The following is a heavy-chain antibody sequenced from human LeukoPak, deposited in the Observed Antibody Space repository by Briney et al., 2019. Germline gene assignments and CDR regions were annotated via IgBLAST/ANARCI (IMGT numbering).Heavy chain of an antibody. V-gene: IGHV3-21*01. Sequence: PGGSLRLSCAASGFTFSSNAMSWVRQAPGKGLEWVSSITSSSSYTYYADSVKGRFTISRDNAKNSLYLQMNSLRAEDTAVYYCARDRRYCSGGSCYGLNAFDIWGQGTMVTVSS. D-gene: IGHD2-15*01. J-gene: IGHJ3*02. CDR3: ARDRRYCSGGSCYGLNAFDI. CDR1: GFTFSSNA. CDR2: ITSSSSYT.